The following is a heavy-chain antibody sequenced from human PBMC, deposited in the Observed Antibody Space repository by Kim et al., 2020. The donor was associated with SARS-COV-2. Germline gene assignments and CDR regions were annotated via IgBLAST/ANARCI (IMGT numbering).Heavy chain of an antibody. D-gene: IGHD2-15*01. V-gene: IGHV3-21*01. J-gene: IGHJ6*02. CDR1: GFTFSSYS. Sequence: GGSLRLSCAASGFTFSSYSMNWVRQAPGKGLEWVSSISSSSSYIYYADSVKGRFTISRDNAKNSLYLQMNSLRAEDTAVYYCARARGYCSGGSCYSLGYYGMDVWGQGTTVTVSS. CDR3: ARARGYCSGGSCYSLGYYGMDV. CDR2: ISSSSSYI.